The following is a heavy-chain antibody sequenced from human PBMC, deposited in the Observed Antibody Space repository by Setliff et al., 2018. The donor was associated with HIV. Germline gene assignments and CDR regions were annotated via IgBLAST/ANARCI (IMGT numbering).Heavy chain of an antibody. CDR3: ALSHPFLDAFDI. J-gene: IGHJ3*02. CDR2: IDWDDDK. Sequence: GSGPTLVNPTQTLTLTCTFSGFSLSTSGMRASWVRQPPGKALEWLARIDWDDDKFYSTSLKTRLTISKDTSKNQVVLTMTNMDPVDTATYYCALSHPFLDAFDIWGQGTMVTVSS. V-gene: IGHV2-70*04. CDR1: GFSLSTSGMR. D-gene: IGHD3-3*01.